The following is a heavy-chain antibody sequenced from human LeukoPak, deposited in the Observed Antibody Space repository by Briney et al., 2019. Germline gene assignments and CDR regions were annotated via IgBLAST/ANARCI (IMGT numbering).Heavy chain of an antibody. V-gene: IGHV3-48*01. CDR1: GFTFSSYS. Sequence: GGSLRLSCAASGFTFSSYSMNWVRQAPGKGLEWVSYISSSSSTIYYADSLKGRFTISRDNAKNSLYLQMNSLRAEDTAVYYCARDLGYDFWSGFFLWGQGTLVTVSS. D-gene: IGHD3-3*01. CDR2: ISSSSSTI. CDR3: ARDLGYDFWSGFFL. J-gene: IGHJ4*02.